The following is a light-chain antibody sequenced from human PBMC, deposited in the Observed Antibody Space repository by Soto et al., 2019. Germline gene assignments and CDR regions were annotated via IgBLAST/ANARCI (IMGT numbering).Light chain of an antibody. V-gene: IGKV1-27*01. CDR2: AAS. J-gene: IGKJ3*01. CDR1: QGITNY. Sequence: DIQMTQSPSSLSASVGDRVTITCRASQGITNYLAWYQQQPGKVPKLLMYAASTLQSGVPSRFSGSGSGTDCTLTISSLQPEDVATYYCQRYNSVPPVTFGPGTKVNL. CDR3: QRYNSVPPVT.